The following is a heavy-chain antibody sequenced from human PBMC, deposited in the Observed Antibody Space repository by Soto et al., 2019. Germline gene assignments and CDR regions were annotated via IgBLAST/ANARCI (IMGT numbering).Heavy chain of an antibody. J-gene: IGHJ4*02. CDR2: SNTNSGGT. CDR1: GYTFTGYY. CDR3: ARTHTNDY. Sequence: ASVKVSCKASGYTFTGYYIHWVRQAPGQGLEWMGWSNTNSGGTNYAQKFQGRVTMTRDTSISTAYMEPSRLTSHDTAVSYCARTHTNDYWGQGTLVTVSS. V-gene: IGHV1-2*02.